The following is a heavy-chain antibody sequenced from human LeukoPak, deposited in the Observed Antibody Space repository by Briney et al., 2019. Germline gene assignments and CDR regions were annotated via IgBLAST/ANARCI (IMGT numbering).Heavy chain of an antibody. CDR3: ARDVDYGGRLDN. D-gene: IGHD4-23*01. CDR1: GFTFTSYT. J-gene: IGHJ4*02. Sequence: GRSLRLSCAASGFTFTSYTFHWVRQAPGKGLEWVSVISHDGSNTYNADSVKGRFTFSRDNSKNTLYLQMNSLRAEDTAVYYCARDVDYGGRLDNWGQGTLVTVSS. CDR2: ISHDGSNT. V-gene: IGHV3-30-3*01.